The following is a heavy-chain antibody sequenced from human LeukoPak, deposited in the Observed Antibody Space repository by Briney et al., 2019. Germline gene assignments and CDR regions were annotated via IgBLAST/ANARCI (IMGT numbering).Heavy chain of an antibody. CDR2: IISIFGSA. CDR3: ARGSASAPTLRFPYF. J-gene: IGHJ1*01. V-gene: IGHV1-69*13. Sequence: ASVTVSCTASGGTFSNYTISWVRQAPGQGLEWMGGIISIFGSANYAQRFQGRVTITADESTSTAYMELSSLRSEDAAVYYCARGSASAPTLRFPYF. D-gene: IGHD3-3*01. CDR1: GGTFSNYT.